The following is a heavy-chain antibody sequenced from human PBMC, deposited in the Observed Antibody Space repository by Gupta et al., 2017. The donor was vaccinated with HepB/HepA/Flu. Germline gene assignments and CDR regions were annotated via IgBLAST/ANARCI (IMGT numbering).Heavy chain of an antibody. V-gene: IGHV4-34*01. J-gene: IGHJ3*02. CDR2: INHSGGT. D-gene: IGHD3-22*01. CDR3: ARVVRGASYFIVDAFDI. CDR1: GGSFSGYY. Sequence: QVQLLQWGAGLLKPSETLSLTCAVYGGSFSGYYWSWIRQPPGKGLEWIGEINHSGGTHYNPSLKSRVTVSTDMSKNQVSLRLNSVTAAETAVYFCARVVRGASYFIVDAFDIWGQVTMVTVSS.